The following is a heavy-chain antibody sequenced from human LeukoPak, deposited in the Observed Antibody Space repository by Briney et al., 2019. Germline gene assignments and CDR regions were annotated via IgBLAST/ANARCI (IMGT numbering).Heavy chain of an antibody. CDR1: DYTFTNYG. D-gene: IGHD2-8*01. CDR3: ARTNLDCKNGVCYDY. V-gene: IGHV1-18*01. CDR2: ISAYNGKT. J-gene: IGHJ4*02. Sequence: GASVKVSCKASDYTFTNYGVSWVRQAPGQGLEWMGWISAYNGKTYYVQKFQGRVTVTTDTSTSTAYMDLRSLRSDDTAVYYCARTNLDCKNGVCYDYWGQGTPVTVSS.